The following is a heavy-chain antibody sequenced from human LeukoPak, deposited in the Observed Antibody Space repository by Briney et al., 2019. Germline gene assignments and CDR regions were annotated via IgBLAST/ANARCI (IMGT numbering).Heavy chain of an antibody. V-gene: IGHV3-30*02. Sequence: GGSLRLSCAASGFTFSSYGMHWVRQAPGKGLEWVAFIRYDGSNKYYADSAKGRFTISRDNSKNTLYLQMNSLRAEDTAVYYCAKDFSDGSFFDYWGQGTLVTVSS. CDR1: GFTFSSYG. D-gene: IGHD2-15*01. CDR3: AKDFSDGSFFDY. J-gene: IGHJ4*02. CDR2: IRYDGSNK.